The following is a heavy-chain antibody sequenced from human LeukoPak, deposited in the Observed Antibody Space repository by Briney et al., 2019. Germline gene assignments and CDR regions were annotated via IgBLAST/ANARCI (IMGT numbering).Heavy chain of an antibody. CDR3: ARRNLRSGSSPGFDP. D-gene: IGHD3-10*01. V-gene: IGHV3-21*01. Sequence: PGGSLRLSCAASGFTFSDYSMNWVRQAPGEGLEWVSSISSSSTYMYYADSVKGRFTISRDNAKNSLYLQMNSLRAEDTAVYYCARRNLRSGSSPGFDPWGQGTLVTVSS. J-gene: IGHJ5*02. CDR1: GFTFSDYS. CDR2: ISSSSTYM.